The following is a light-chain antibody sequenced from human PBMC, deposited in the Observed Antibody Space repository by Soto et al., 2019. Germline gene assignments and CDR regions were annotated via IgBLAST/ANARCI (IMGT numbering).Light chain of an antibody. CDR1: SSDVGGYNY. CDR2: DVS. CDR3: CSYAGGPYV. J-gene: IGLJ1*01. Sequence: ALTKPRSVYGSPGQSVAISCNGTSSDVGGYNYVSWYQQHPGKAPKVMIYDVSKRPSGVPDRLSGSKSGNTASLTISGLQAEDEADYYCCSYAGGPYVFGTGTKVTVL. V-gene: IGLV2-11*01.